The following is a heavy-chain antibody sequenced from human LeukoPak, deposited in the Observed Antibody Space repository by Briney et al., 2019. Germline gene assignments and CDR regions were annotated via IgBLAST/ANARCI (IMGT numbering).Heavy chain of an antibody. J-gene: IGHJ4*02. Sequence: GGSLRLSCAASGFTFSSYGMHWVRQAPGKGLEWVAVISYDGSNKYYADSVKGRFTISRDNSKNTLYLQMNSLRAEDTAVYYCARDLASYGDYMYYFDYWGQGTLVTVSS. D-gene: IGHD4-17*01. CDR3: ARDLASYGDYMYYFDY. V-gene: IGHV3-30*03. CDR2: ISYDGSNK. CDR1: GFTFSSYG.